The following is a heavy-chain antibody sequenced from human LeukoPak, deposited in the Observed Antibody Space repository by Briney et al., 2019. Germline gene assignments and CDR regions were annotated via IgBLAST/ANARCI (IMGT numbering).Heavy chain of an antibody. J-gene: IGHJ6*02. CDR1: GGSISSGSYY. CDR3: ASSWYKYYGMDV. CDR2: IYTSGST. Sequence: SETLSLTCTVSGGSISSGSYYWSWIRQPAGKGLEWIGRIYTSGSTNYNPSLKSRVTISVDTSKNQFSLKLSSVTAADTAVYYCASSWYKYYGMDVWGQGTMVTVSS. D-gene: IGHD6-13*01. V-gene: IGHV4-61*02.